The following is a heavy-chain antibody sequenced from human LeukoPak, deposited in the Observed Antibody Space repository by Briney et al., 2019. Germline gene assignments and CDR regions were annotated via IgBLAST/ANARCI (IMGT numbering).Heavy chain of an antibody. Sequence: GASVKVSCKASGYTFTSYGISWVRQAPGQGLEWMGWISAYNGNTNYAQKLQGRVTMTTDTSTSTAYMELRSLRSDDTAVYYCARDPISVDILTGYYPPRPFDYWGQGTLVTVSS. CDR2: ISAYNGNT. CDR1: GYTFTSYG. D-gene: IGHD3-9*01. CDR3: ARDPISVDILTGYYPPRPFDY. J-gene: IGHJ4*02. V-gene: IGHV1-18*01.